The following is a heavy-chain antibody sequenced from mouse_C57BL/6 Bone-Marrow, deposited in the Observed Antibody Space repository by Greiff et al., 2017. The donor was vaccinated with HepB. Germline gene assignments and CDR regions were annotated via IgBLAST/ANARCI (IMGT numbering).Heavy chain of an antibody. Sequence: VQLQQSGPELVKPGASVKIPCKASGYTFTDYNMDWVKQSHGKSLEWIGAINPNNGGTIYNQKFKGKATLTVDKSSSTAYMELRSLTSEDTAVYYWARGHSYYDDDGYYFDYGGQGTTLTGSS. CDR2: INPNNGGT. V-gene: IGHV1-18*01. D-gene: IGHD2-4*01. CDR1: GYTFTDYN. J-gene: IGHJ2*01. CDR3: ARGHSYYDDDGYYFDY.